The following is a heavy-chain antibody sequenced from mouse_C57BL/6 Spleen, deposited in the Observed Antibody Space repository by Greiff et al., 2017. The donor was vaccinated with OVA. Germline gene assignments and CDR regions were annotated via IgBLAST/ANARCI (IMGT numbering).Heavy chain of an antibody. CDR2: IYPGSGNT. D-gene: IGHD1-1*01. CDR3: VCAYGSSPAWFAY. V-gene: IGHV1-66*01. Sequence: QVQLQQSGPELVKPGASVKISCKASGYSFTSYYIHWVKQRPGQGLEWIGWIYPGSGNTKYNEKFKGKATLTADTSSSTAYMQLSSLTSEDSAVYYWVCAYGSSPAWFAYWGQGTLVTVSA. J-gene: IGHJ3*01. CDR1: GYSFTSYY.